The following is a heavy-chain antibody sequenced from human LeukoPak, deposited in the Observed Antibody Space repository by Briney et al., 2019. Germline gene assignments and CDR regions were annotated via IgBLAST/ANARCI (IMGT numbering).Heavy chain of an antibody. J-gene: IGHJ3*02. CDR3: AGWYYYDSSGYHGGAFDI. CDR2: IYTSGST. Sequence: SETLSLTCTVSGGSISSYYWSWIRQPAGKGLEWIGRIYTSGSTNYNPSLKSRVTIPVDKSKNQFSRKLSSVTAADTAVYYCAGWYYYDSSGYHGGAFDIWGQGTMVTVSS. CDR1: GGSISSYY. V-gene: IGHV4-4*07. D-gene: IGHD3-22*01.